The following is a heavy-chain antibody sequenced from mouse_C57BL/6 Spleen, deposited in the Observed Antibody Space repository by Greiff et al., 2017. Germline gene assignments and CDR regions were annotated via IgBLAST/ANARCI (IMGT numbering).Heavy chain of an antibody. CDR3: TRFITTVVAPDY. CDR2: IDPETGGT. V-gene: IGHV1-15*01. D-gene: IGHD1-1*01. J-gene: IGHJ2*01. Sequence: VKLVESGAELVRPGASVTLSCKASGYTFTDYEMHWVKQTPVHGLEWIGAIDPETGGTAYNQKFKGKAILTAAKSSSTAYMELRSLTSEDSAVYYCTRFITTVVAPDYWGQGTTLTVSS. CDR1: GYTFTDYE.